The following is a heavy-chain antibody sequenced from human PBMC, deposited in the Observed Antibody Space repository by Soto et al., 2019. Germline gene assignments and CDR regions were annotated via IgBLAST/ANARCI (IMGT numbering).Heavy chain of an antibody. Sequence: QVQLQESGPGLVKPSQTLSLTCTVSGGSISSGGTGSYWTWIRQLPGKGLEWIGYIYYTGITYYNPSLKSRTTISIDTSENQFSLKLTSVTAADTAVYFCASGHDAYKVRYWGQGTLVTVSS. CDR3: ASGHDAYKVRY. V-gene: IGHV4-31*03. J-gene: IGHJ4*02. CDR2: IYYTGIT. CDR1: GGSISSGGTGSY. D-gene: IGHD1-1*01.